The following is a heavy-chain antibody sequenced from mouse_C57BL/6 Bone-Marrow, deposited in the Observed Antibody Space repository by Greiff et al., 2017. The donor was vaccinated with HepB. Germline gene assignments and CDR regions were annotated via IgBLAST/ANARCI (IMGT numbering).Heavy chain of an antibody. CDR2: IDPEDGET. Sequence: EVQLQQSGAELVKPGASVKLSCTASGFNIKDYYMHWVKQRTEQGLEWIGRIDPEDGETKYAPKFQGKATITADTSSNTAYLQLSSLTSEDTAVYYCARRGITTVVEEYYFDYWGQGTTLTVSS. J-gene: IGHJ2*01. D-gene: IGHD1-1*01. V-gene: IGHV14-2*01. CDR3: ARRGITTVVEEYYFDY. CDR1: GFNIKDYY.